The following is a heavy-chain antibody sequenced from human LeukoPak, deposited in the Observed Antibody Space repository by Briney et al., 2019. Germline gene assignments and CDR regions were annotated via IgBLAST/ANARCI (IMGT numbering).Heavy chain of an antibody. D-gene: IGHD6-13*01. V-gene: IGHV3-21*01. Sequence: PGGSLRLSCAASGFTFSSYSMNWVRQAPGKGLEWVSSISSSSSYIYYAASVKGRFTISRDNAKSSLYLQMNSLRAEDTAVYYCARDKIPSAGTPRGFDPWGQGTLVTVSS. CDR3: ARDKIPSAGTPRGFDP. CDR2: ISSSSSYI. J-gene: IGHJ5*02. CDR1: GFTFSSYS.